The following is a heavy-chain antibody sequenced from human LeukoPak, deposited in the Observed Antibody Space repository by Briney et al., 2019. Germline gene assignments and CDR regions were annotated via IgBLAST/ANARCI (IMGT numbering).Heavy chain of an antibody. Sequence: ETLSLTCTVSGGSISGYYWSWVRQAPGKGLEWVSAISGSGGSTYYADSVKGRFTISRDNSKNTLYLQMNSLRAEDTAVYYCAKDKEYSSSKFDYWGQGTLVTVSS. CDR2: ISGSGGST. V-gene: IGHV3-23*01. CDR1: GGSISGYY. J-gene: IGHJ4*02. D-gene: IGHD6-6*01. CDR3: AKDKEYSSSKFDY.